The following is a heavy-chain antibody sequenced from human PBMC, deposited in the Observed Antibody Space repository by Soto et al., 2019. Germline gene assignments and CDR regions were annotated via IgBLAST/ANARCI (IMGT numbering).Heavy chain of an antibody. CDR1: GGSISSSSYY. Sequence: SETLSLTCPVSGGSISSSSYYWGWIRQPPGKGLEGIGSIYYRGSTYYNPSLKSRVTISVDTSKNQFSLKLSSVTAADTAVYYCASYYYDSSGYYYVPGVYWGQGTLVTVSS. CDR3: ASYYYDSSGYYYVPGVY. D-gene: IGHD3-22*01. V-gene: IGHV4-39*01. CDR2: IYYRGST. J-gene: IGHJ4*02.